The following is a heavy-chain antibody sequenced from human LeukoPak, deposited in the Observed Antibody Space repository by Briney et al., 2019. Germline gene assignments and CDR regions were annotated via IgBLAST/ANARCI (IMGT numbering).Heavy chain of an antibody. CDR3: ARVSIAASDAFDI. CDR2: MNPNSGNA. Sequence: ASVKVSCKASGYTFTSYDINWVRQATGQGLEWMGWMNPNSGNAGYAQKFQGRVTMTRNTSISTAYMELSSLRSEDTAVYYCARVSIAASDAFDIWGQGTMVTVSS. V-gene: IGHV1-8*01. J-gene: IGHJ3*02. CDR1: GYTFTSYD. D-gene: IGHD6-6*01.